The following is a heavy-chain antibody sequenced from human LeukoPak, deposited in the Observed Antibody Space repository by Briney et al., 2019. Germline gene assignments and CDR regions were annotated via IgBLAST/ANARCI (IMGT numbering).Heavy chain of an antibody. D-gene: IGHD2-8*01. CDR1: GCTFSSSA. CDR2: ISGSGETI. Sequence: GGSLRLSCAASGCTFSSSAMAWVRLAPGKGLEWVSSISGSGETIHYADSVKGRFPISRDNSKSTLSLQMNSLRAEDTAIYYCAKVVVSGNGDYFDFWGQGTLVTVAS. CDR3: AKVVVSGNGDYFDF. V-gene: IGHV3-23*01. J-gene: IGHJ4*02.